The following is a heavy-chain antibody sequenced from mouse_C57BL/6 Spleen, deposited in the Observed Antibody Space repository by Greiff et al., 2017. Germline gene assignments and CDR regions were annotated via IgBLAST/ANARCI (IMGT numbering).Heavy chain of an antibody. CDR2: ISSGGDYI. D-gene: IGHD1-1*01. CDR3: TRDQSFITTVVEPSYAMDY. CDR1: GFTFSSYA. J-gene: IGHJ4*01. V-gene: IGHV5-9-1*02. Sequence: EVKLMESGEGLVKPGGSLKLSCAASGFTFSSYAMSWVRQTPEKRLEWVAYISSGGDYIYYADTVKGRFTISRDNARNTLYLQMSSLKSEDTAMYYCTRDQSFITTVVEPSYAMDYWGQGTSVTVSS.